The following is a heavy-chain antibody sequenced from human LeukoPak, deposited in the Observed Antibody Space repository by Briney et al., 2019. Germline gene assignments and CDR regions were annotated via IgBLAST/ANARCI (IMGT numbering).Heavy chain of an antibody. J-gene: IGHJ4*02. CDR2: VNSDGNST. CDR3: AKDLIAVGDGYYFDY. Sequence: GGSLRLSCAASGFTFSSYWMHWVRQTPGKGLVWVSRVNSDGNSTSYADSVKGRFTVSRDNAKNTLYLQMNSLRAEDTALYYCAKDLIAVGDGYYFDYWGQGTLVTVSS. CDR1: GFTFSSYW. V-gene: IGHV3-74*01. D-gene: IGHD6-19*01.